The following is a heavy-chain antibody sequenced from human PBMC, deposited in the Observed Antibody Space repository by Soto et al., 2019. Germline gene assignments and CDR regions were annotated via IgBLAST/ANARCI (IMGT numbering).Heavy chain of an antibody. CDR2: LSYDGHNE. Sequence: QVQLVESGGAVVQPGTSLRLSCAASGVAFSTYGVYWVRQAPGKGLEWVAILSYDGHNEYYTDSVKGRFTISRDTSRNTLYLQRDRLRADDTAMYYCAKDRGFGEYLFDSWAQETLVTVPS. V-gene: IGHV3-30*18. CDR1: GVAFSTYG. J-gene: IGHJ4*02. CDR3: AKDRGFGEYLFDS. D-gene: IGHD3-10*01.